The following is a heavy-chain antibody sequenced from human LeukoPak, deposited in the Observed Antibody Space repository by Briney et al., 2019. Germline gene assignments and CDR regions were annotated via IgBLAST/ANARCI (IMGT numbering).Heavy chain of an antibody. CDR1: GFTFSRYW. D-gene: IGHD5-18*01. V-gene: IGHV3-7*01. J-gene: IGHJ4*02. CDR2: IKEDGNGK. Sequence: PGGSLRLSCAASGFTFSRYWMNWVRQAPGKGLEWVANIKEDGNGKYYVDFVKGRFIISRDNAKNSLYLQMNSLRAEDTAVYYCARVSDTGSPNDYWGQGTLVTVSS. CDR3: ARVSDTGSPNDY.